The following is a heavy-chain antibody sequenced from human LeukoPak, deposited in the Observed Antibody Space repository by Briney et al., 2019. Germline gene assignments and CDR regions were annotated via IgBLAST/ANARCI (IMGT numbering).Heavy chain of an antibody. CDR3: ARYGSGSYIRFRGRNWFDP. J-gene: IGHJ5*02. CDR1: GYSISSGYY. Sequence: SETLSLTCTVSGYSISSGYYWGWIRQPPGKGLEWIGSIYHSGSTNYNPSLKSRVTISVDTSKNQFSLKLSSVTAADTAVYYCARYGSGSYIRFRGRNWFDPWGQGTLVTVSS. V-gene: IGHV4-38-2*02. D-gene: IGHD3-10*01. CDR2: IYHSGST.